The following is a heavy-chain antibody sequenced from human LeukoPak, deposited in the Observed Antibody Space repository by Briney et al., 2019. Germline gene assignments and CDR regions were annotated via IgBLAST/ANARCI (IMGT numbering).Heavy chain of an antibody. CDR3: ARHKSRVSMDP. CDR1: GGSISSYY. D-gene: IGHD6-13*01. CDR2: IYYSGST. Sequence: SETLSLTCTVSGGSISSYYWSWIRQPPGKGLEWIGYIYYSGSTNYNPSLKSRVTISVDTSKNQFSLKLSSVTAADTAVYYCARHKSRVSMDPWGQGTLVTVSS. V-gene: IGHV4-59*01. J-gene: IGHJ5*02.